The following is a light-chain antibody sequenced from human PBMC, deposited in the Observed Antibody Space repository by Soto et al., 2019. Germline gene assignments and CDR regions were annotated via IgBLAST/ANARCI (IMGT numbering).Light chain of an antibody. CDR1: HSVSPW. CDR2: RTS. Sequence: DIRMTQSPSTLSASVGGRVTITCRASHSVSPWLAWYQQKPGKAPKLLIYRTSSLQNGVPARFSGRGSGTDFFLTISNLQPDDFATYYGQQYSSSSTFGQGTRVELK. J-gene: IGKJ1*01. CDR3: QQYSSSST. V-gene: IGKV1-5*03.